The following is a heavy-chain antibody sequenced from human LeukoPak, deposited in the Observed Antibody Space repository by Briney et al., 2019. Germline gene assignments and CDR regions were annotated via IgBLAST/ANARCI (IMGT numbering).Heavy chain of an antibody. CDR1: GGSISSSSYY. J-gene: IGHJ4*02. CDR3: ARGGSSWDYYFDY. CDR2: IYYSGST. V-gene: IGHV4-39*01. D-gene: IGHD6-13*01. Sequence: PSETLSLTCTVSGGSISSSSYYWGWLRQPPGKGLEWIGSIYYSGSTYYNPSLKSRVTISVDTSKNQFSLKLSSVTAADTAVYYCARGGSSWDYYFDYWGQGTLVTVSS.